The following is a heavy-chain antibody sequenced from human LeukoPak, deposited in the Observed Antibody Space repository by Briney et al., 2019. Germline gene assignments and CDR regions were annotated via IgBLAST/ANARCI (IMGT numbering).Heavy chain of an antibody. Sequence: SETLSLTCAVYGGSFSGYYWSWIRQPPGKGLEWIGEINHSGSTNYNPSLKSRVTISVDTYKNQFSLKLSSVTAADTAVYYCARDSSARYSASWYVVRDFDYWGQGTLVTVSS. CDR3: ARDSSARYSASWYVVRDFDY. CDR2: INHSGST. V-gene: IGHV4-34*01. D-gene: IGHD6-13*01. CDR1: GGSFSGYY. J-gene: IGHJ4*02.